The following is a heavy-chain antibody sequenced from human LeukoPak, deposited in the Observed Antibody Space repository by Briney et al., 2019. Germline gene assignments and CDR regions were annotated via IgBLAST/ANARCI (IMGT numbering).Heavy chain of an antibody. CDR3: ARDCGLSGSGSCYTNWFDP. D-gene: IGHD3-10*01. CDR2: IYTSGST. Sequence: SETLSLTCTVSGGSISSYYWSWIRQPAGKGLEWIGRIYTSGSTNYNPSLKSRVTMSVDTSKNQFSLKLSSVTAADTAVYYCARDCGLSGSGSCYTNWFDPWGQGTLVTVSS. CDR1: GGSISSYY. J-gene: IGHJ5*02. V-gene: IGHV4-4*07.